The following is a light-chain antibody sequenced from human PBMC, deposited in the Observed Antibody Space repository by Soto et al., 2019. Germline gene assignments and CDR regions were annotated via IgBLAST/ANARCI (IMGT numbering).Light chain of an antibody. Sequence: DIQMTQSPSSLSASVGARVTITCRASQSVINYLHWYQQKPGKAPNLLIYDISTLQSGVPSRVSGTGSGTDFTLTNSSLQPEDFATYYCQQSYSTPITFGQGTRLEIK. J-gene: IGKJ5*01. V-gene: IGKV1-39*01. CDR1: QSVINY. CDR3: QQSYSTPIT. CDR2: DIS.